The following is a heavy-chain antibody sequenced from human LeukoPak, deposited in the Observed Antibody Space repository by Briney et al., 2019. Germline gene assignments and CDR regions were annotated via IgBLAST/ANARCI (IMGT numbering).Heavy chain of an antibody. CDR2: ISYDGSNK. Sequence: PGRSLRLSCAASGFTFSSYAMHWVRQAPGKGLEWVAVISYDGSNKYYADSVKGRFTISRDNSKNTLYLQMNSLRAEDTAVYYCAKVYGDSLGVNAFDIWGQGTMVTVSS. J-gene: IGHJ3*02. CDR1: GFTFSSYA. V-gene: IGHV3-30*04. D-gene: IGHD4-17*01. CDR3: AKVYGDSLGVNAFDI.